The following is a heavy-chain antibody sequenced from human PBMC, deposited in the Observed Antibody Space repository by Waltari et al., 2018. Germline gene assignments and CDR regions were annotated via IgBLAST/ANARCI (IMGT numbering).Heavy chain of an antibody. CDR1: GYSFTSYW. CDR3: ARLWSGYYLPNYYYYGMDV. Sequence: EVQLVQSGAEVKKPGESLKISCKGSGYSFTSYWIGWVRQMPGKGLEWMGIIYPGDSDTRYSPSVQGQVTISADKSISTAYLQWSSLKASDTAMYYCARLWSGYYLPNYYYYGMDVWGQGTTVTVSS. CDR2: IYPGDSDT. J-gene: IGHJ6*02. V-gene: IGHV5-51*01. D-gene: IGHD3-3*01.